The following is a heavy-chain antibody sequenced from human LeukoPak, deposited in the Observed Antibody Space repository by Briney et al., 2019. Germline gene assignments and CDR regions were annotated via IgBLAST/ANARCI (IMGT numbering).Heavy chain of an antibody. V-gene: IGHV3-30*04. D-gene: IGHD7-27*01. CDR3: AIDPNWGTHS. CDR1: GFTFSSYA. Sequence: GGSLRLSCAASGFTFSSYAMHWVRQAPGKGLEWVAVISYDGSNKYYADSVKGRFTISRDNSKNALYLQMNSLRVEDTAVYYCAIDPNWGTHSWGQGVLVTVSS. CDR2: ISYDGSNK. J-gene: IGHJ4*02.